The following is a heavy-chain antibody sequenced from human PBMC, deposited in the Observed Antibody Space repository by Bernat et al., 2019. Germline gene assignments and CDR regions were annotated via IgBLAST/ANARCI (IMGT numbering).Heavy chain of an antibody. J-gene: IGHJ4*02. Sequence: QVQLVQSGAEVKKPGASVKVSCKASGYTFTSYYMHWVRQAPGQGLEWMGIINPSGGSTSYAQKLQGRVTMTTDTSTSTAYMELRSLRSDDTAVYYCARKVAARHTFANDYWGQGTLVTVSS. CDR1: GYTFTSYY. CDR2: INPSGGST. D-gene: IGHD6-6*01. V-gene: IGHV1-46*01. CDR3: ARKVAARHTFANDY.